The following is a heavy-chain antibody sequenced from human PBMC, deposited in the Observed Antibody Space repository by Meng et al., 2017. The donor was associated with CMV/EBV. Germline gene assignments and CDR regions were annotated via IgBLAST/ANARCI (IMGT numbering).Heavy chain of an antibody. V-gene: IGHV4-31*02. J-gene: IGHJ2*01. D-gene: IGHD2-2*03. Sequence: SCGYYWSWIRQHPRKGMEWIGDIEYSGRNYYNPYLKRRVTISVDTSKNQFSLKLSSVTAADTAVYYCARDYGYCSSTSCYGNWYFDLWGRGTLVTVSS. CDR3: ARDYGYCSSTSCYGNWYFDL. CDR1: SCGYY. CDR2: IEYSGRN.